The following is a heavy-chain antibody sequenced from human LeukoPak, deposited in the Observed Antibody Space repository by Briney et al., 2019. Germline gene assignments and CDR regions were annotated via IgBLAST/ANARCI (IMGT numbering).Heavy chain of an antibody. Sequence: GGSLRPSCAASGFIFRNYGMSWVRQAPGKGLEWISTINWNAGSIGYADSARGRFTISRDNAKSTLYLQMNSLRAEDTAFYYCARDEGSCSTSCYTPDSWGQGTLVTVSP. V-gene: IGHV3-20*04. CDR2: INWNAGSI. CDR1: GFIFRNYG. J-gene: IGHJ5*01. D-gene: IGHD2-2*02. CDR3: ARDEGSCSTSCYTPDS.